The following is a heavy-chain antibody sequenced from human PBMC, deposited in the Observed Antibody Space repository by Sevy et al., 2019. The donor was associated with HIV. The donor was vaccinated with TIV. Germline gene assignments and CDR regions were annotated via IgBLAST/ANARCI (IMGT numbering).Heavy chain of an antibody. CDR2: VNHSGST. Sequence: SETLSLTCAVSGGSFSGYSWDWIRQPPGKGLEWIGEVNHSGSTNYNPSLKSRVTISVDTSKNQFSLKLNFVTAADTAGYYWAGGGDGVVPSPIIGLGPWTKYWYFDLWGRGTLVTVSS. D-gene: IGHD3-3*01. CDR1: GGSFSGYS. V-gene: IGHV4-34*01. J-gene: IGHJ2*01. CDR3: AGGGDGVVPSPIIGLGPWTKYWYFDL.